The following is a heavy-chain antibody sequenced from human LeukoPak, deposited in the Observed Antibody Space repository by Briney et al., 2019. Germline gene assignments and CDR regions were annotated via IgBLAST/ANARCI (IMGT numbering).Heavy chain of an antibody. CDR2: IIPIFGIA. D-gene: IGHD3-3*01. Sequence: SVKVSCKASGGTFISYAISWVRQAPGQGLEWMGRIIPIFGIANYAQKFQGRVTITADKSTSTAYMELSSLRSEDTAVYYCARDAVFGVVTYFDYWGLGTLVTVSS. V-gene: IGHV1-69*04. J-gene: IGHJ4*02. CDR3: ARDAVFGVVTYFDY. CDR1: GGTFISYA.